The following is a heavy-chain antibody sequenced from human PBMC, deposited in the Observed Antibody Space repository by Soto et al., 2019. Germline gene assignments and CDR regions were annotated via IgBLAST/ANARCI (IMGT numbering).Heavy chain of an antibody. CDR1: GDTFTDYY. D-gene: IGHD5-12*01. V-gene: IGHV1-2*04. J-gene: IGHJ6*03. CDR2: INPNSGVT. CDR3: ARESGGATATLDYYDFYMDG. Sequence: QVQLVQSGAEVKKPGASVTVSCRSSGDTFTDYYIHWVRQAPGQGLEWMGWINPNSGVTTYAQKLQGWVSMTRDTSIRTVYMQLSRLRSDDTAVYYWARESGGATATLDYYDFYMDGWGTGTTVTVSS.